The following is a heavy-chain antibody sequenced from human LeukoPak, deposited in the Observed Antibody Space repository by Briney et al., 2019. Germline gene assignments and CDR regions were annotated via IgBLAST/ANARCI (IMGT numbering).Heavy chain of an antibody. CDR3: ARAMIAVAGPDYFDY. J-gene: IGHJ4*02. V-gene: IGHV4-59*08. CDR2: IYYSGST. D-gene: IGHD3-22*01. CDR1: GGSISSYY. Sequence: SETLSLTCTVSGGSISSYYWSWIRQPPGKGLEWIGYIYYSGSTNYNPSLKSRVTISVDTSKNQFSLKLSSVTAADTAVYYCARAMIAVAGPDYFDYWGQGTLVTVSS.